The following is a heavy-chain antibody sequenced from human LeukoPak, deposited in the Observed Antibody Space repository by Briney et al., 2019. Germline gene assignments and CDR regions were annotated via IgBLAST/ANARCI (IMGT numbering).Heavy chain of an antibody. CDR2: ISGSGGST. V-gene: IGHV3-23*01. CDR1: GFTFSSYA. CDR3: VRDTYRTAVAGSSGLGY. J-gene: IGHJ4*02. Sequence: PGGSLRLSCAASGFTFSSYAMSWVRQAPGKGLEWVSAISGSGGSTYYADSVKGRFTISRDNVKNSVYLQMHSLRADDTAIYYCVRDTYRTAVAGSSGLGYWGQGTLVTVSS. D-gene: IGHD6-19*01.